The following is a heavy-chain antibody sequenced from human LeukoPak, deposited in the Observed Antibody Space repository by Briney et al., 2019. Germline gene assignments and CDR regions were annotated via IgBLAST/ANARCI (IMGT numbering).Heavy chain of an antibody. J-gene: IGHJ3*02. D-gene: IGHD1-1*01. Sequence: HSGGSLRLSCSASGFTFSSYWMSWVRQAPGKGLEWMANIKQDGGDKNYVDSVKGRFTISRDNAKNSLFLQMNTLRAEDTAVYYCARDGILTYAFDIWGQGTMVTVSP. CDR2: IKQDGGDK. V-gene: IGHV3-7*01. CDR3: ARDGILTYAFDI. CDR1: GFTFSSYW.